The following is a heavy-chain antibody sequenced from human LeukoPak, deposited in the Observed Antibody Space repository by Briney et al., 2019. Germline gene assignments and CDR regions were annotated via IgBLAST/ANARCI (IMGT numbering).Heavy chain of an antibody. D-gene: IGHD6-13*01. Sequence: ASVKVSCKASGYTFTSYYMHWLRQAPGQGLEWMGIISPSTGGTTYAQKFQGSVTMTRDTSTSTVYMELSSLRSEDTALYYRARGYSSNWRDFFDSWGQGTLVTVSS. CDR3: ARGYSSNWRDFFDS. V-gene: IGHV1-46*01. CDR1: GYTFTSYY. J-gene: IGHJ4*02. CDR2: ISPSTGGT.